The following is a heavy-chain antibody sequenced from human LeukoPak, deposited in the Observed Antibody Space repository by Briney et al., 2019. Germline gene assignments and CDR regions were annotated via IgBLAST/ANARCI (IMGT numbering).Heavy chain of an antibody. J-gene: IGHJ5*02. V-gene: IGHV4-39*01. Sequence: PSETLSLTCTVSGGSISSSSYYWGWIRQPPGKGLEWIGSIYYSGSTYYNPSLKSRVTISVDTSKNQSSLKLSSVTAADTSVYYCARQPSSGWLYNWFDPWGQGTLVTVSS. CDR1: GGSISSSSYY. CDR2: IYYSGST. D-gene: IGHD6-19*01. CDR3: ARQPSSGWLYNWFDP.